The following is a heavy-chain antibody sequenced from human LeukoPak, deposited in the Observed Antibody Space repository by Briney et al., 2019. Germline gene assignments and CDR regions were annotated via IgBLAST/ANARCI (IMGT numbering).Heavy chain of an antibody. Sequence: SETLSLTCAVYGGSFSGYYWSWIRHPPGKGLEWIGEINHSGSTNYNPSLKSRVTISVDTSKNQFSLKLSSVTAADTAVYYCARGAMVRGVISPWGQGTLVTVSS. V-gene: IGHV4-34*01. CDR1: GGSFSGYY. D-gene: IGHD3-10*01. J-gene: IGHJ5*02. CDR3: ARGAMVRGVISP. CDR2: INHSGST.